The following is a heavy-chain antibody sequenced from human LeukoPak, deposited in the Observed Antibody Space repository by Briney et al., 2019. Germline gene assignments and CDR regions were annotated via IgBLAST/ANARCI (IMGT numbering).Heavy chain of an antibody. CDR2: IYSSGST. CDR3: AKKDYYYMDV. V-gene: IGHV4-61*02. CDR1: SGSISSGTYY. Sequence: SETLSLTCTVSSGSISSGTYYWSWIRQPAGKGLEWIGRIYSSGSTNYNPSLKSRVTISVDKSKNQFSLKLNSVTAADTAVYYCAKKDYYYMDVWGKGTTVTVSS. J-gene: IGHJ6*03.